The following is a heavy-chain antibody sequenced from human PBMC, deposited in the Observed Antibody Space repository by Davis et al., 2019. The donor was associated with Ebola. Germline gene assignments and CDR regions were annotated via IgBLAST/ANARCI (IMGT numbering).Heavy chain of an antibody. Sequence: ASVKVSCKASGYTFTGYYMHWVRQAPGQGLEWMGWINPNSGGTNYAQKFQGWVTMTRDTSISTAYMELSRLRSDDTAVYYCAREVASNWNYAERTYYYYGMDVWGQGTTVTVSS. V-gene: IGHV1-2*04. D-gene: IGHD1-7*01. CDR3: AREVASNWNYAERTYYYYGMDV. J-gene: IGHJ6*02. CDR2: INPNSGGT. CDR1: GYTFTGYY.